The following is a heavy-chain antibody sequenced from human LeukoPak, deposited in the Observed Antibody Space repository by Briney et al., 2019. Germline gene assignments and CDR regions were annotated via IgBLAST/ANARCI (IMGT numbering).Heavy chain of an antibody. Sequence: PSETLSLTCTVSGASLSSGGPYWSWIRQHPGKGLEWIGYIYNRGSIYYNPPLKSRVTISVDTSKNQFSLELRSVTAADTAVYYCARAQPGDAYYYDSMPFDIWGQGTMVTVSS. CDR3: ARAQPGDAYYYDSMPFDI. CDR1: GASLSSGGPY. CDR2: IYNRGSI. J-gene: IGHJ3*02. V-gene: IGHV4-31*03. D-gene: IGHD3-22*01.